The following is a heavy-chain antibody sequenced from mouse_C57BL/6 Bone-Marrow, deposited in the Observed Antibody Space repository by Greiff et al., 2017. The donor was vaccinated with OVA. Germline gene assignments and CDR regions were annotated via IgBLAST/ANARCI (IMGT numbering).Heavy chain of an antibody. Sequence: VQLQQPGAELVKPGASVKLSCKASGYTFTSYWMHWVKQRPGQGLAWIGMIHPNSGSTNYNEKFKSKATLTVDKSSSTAYMQLSSLTSEDSAVYYCARDTTVVATRFAYWGQGTLVTVSA. CDR3: ARDTTVVATRFAY. V-gene: IGHV1-64*01. J-gene: IGHJ3*01. CDR1: GYTFTSYW. D-gene: IGHD1-1*01. CDR2: IHPNSGST.